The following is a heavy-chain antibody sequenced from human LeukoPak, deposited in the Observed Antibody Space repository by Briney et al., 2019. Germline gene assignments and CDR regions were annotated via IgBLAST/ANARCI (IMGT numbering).Heavy chain of an antibody. CDR2: ISVRAATI. V-gene: IGHV3-48*03. D-gene: IGHD3-22*01. CDR1: GFGFGQYE. CDR3: AKDFPHYYEVPHGMDV. Sequence: GGSLRLSCAASGFGFGQYEMNWVRQAPGKGLEWIAYISVRAATIYYGDSVEGRFTIPRDDAKNSLYLQMNGLRVEDTAIYYCAKDFPHYYEVPHGMDVWGQGTTVTV. J-gene: IGHJ6*02.